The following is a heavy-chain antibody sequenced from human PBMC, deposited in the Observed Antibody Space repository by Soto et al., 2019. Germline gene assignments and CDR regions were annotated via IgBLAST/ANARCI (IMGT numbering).Heavy chain of an antibody. CDR3: ARAPIQLWFGYYYGMDV. CDR2: INSDGSST. J-gene: IGHJ6*02. CDR1: GFTFSSYW. V-gene: IGHV3-74*01. Sequence: GGSLRLSCAASGFTFSSYWMHWVRQAPGKGLVWVPRINSDGSSTSYADSVKGRFTISRDNAKNTLYLQMNSLRAEDTAVYYCARAPIQLWFGYYYGMDVWGQGTTVTVSS. D-gene: IGHD5-18*01.